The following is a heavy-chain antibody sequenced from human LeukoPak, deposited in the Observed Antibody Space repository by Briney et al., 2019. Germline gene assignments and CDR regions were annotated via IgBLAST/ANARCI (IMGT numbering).Heavy chain of an antibody. CDR2: INWNGGST. Sequence: PGGSLRLSCAASGFTFDDYGMSWVRQAPGKGLEWVSGINWNGGSTGYADSVKGRFTISRDNAKNSLYLQMNSLRAEDTALYYCGRGYCSSTSCYFDYWGQGTLVTVSS. CDR3: GRGYCSSTSCYFDY. CDR1: GFTFDDYG. D-gene: IGHD2-2*01. V-gene: IGHV3-20*04. J-gene: IGHJ4*02.